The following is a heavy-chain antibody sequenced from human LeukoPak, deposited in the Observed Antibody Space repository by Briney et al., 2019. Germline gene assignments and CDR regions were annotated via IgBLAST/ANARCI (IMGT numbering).Heavy chain of an antibody. CDR2: ISGKDDST. CDR1: GFIFSTNA. J-gene: IGHJ6*02. CDR3: AKGCSRGGMDV. Sequence: GGSLRLSCAASGFIFSTNAMSWVRQAPGKGLEWVSVISGKDDSTHYADSVKGRFTISRDNSKNTLYLQMNSLRAEDTAVYYCAKGCSRGGMDVWGQGTTVTVSS. V-gene: IGHV3-23*01. D-gene: IGHD2-15*01.